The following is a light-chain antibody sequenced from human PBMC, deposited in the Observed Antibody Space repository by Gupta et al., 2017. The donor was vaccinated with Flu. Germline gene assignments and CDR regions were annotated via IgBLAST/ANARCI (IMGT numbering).Light chain of an antibody. J-gene: IGLJ3*02. CDR2: EVS. V-gene: IGLV2-14*01. CDR3: SSYTSSTTLE. CDR1: SSDVGGYNY. Sequence: QSALTQPASVSGSPGQSITISCTGTSSDVGGYNYVSWYQQHPGKAHKLMIYEVSNRPSGVSNRFSGSKSGNTASLTISGLQAEDEADYYCSSYTSSTTLEFGGGTKLTVL.